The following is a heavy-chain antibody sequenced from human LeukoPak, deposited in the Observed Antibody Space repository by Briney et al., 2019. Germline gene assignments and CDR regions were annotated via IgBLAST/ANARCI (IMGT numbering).Heavy chain of an antibody. D-gene: IGHD3-22*01. J-gene: IGHJ4*02. V-gene: IGHV3-23*01. CDR1: GFTFTSYA. Sequence: GGSLRLSCVGSGFTFTSYAMTWVRQAPGKGLEWVSSISGSGGKTYYADSVKGRFTISRDNSRNTLYLQMNSLRAEDTAVYYCARDPDSSGLKNDYWGQGTLVTVSS. CDR2: ISGSGGKT. CDR3: ARDPDSSGLKNDY.